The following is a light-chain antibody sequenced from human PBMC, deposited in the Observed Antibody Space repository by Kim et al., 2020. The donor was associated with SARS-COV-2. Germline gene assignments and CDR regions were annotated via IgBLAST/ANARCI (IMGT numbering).Light chain of an antibody. CDR1: QDINSY. Sequence: DIQLTQSPSFLSASVGDRVTITCRPSQDINSYFAWYQQKPGKAPNLLVHSTSISQSGVPSRFSGSGSGTEFTLTISSLQPEDFAVYYCQQLKSYPHTFGQGTKLE. J-gene: IGKJ2*01. V-gene: IGKV1-9*01. CDR2: STS. CDR3: QQLKSYPHT.